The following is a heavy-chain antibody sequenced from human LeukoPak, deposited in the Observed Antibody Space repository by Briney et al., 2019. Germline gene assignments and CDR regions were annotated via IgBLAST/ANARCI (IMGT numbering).Heavy chain of an antibody. CDR3: ARVALYDILTGAGYYFDY. CDR1: GGSVSSGSYY. V-gene: IGHV4-61*02. Sequence: SETLSLTCTVSGGSVSSGSYYWSWIRQPAGKGLEWIGRIYTSGSTNYNPSLKSRVTISVDTSKNQFSLKLSSVTAADTAVYYCARVALYDILTGAGYYFDYWGQGTLVTVSS. CDR2: IYTSGST. J-gene: IGHJ4*02. D-gene: IGHD3-9*01.